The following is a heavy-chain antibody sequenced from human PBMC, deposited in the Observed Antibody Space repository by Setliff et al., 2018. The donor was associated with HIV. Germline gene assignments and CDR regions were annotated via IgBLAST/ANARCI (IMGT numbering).Heavy chain of an antibody. CDR3: ARDVITDDYAAFDI. J-gene: IGHJ3*02. Sequence: ASVKVSCKASGYTFTTYGISWVRQAPGQGLEWMGWISAYNGNTNYAQKLQGRVTMTTDTSTSTAYMELRSLRSDDTAVYYCARDVITDDYAAFDIWGQGTMVTVSS. V-gene: IGHV1-18*01. CDR2: ISAYNGNT. CDR1: GYTFTTYG. D-gene: IGHD3-22*01.